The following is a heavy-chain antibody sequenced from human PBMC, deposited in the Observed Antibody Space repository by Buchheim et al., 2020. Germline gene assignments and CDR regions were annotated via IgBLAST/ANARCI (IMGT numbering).Heavy chain of an antibody. CDR2: IYTSGST. V-gene: IGHV4-61*02. CDR3: ARERDSSSWELFDY. J-gene: IGHJ4*02. Sequence: QVQLQESGPGLVKPSQTLSLTCTVSGGSISSGSYYWSWIRQPAGKGLEWIGRIYTSGSTNYTPSLKSRVTISIATSKNQFALKLSSVTAADTAVYYCARERDSSSWELFDYWGQGTL. D-gene: IGHD6-13*01. CDR1: GGSISSGSYY.